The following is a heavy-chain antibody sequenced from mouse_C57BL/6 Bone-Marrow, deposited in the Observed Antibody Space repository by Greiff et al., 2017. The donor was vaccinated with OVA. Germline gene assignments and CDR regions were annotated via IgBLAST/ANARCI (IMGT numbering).Heavy chain of an antibody. CDR3: ARRDYSASSHFDY. CDR1: GYTFTSYG. J-gene: IGHJ2*01. V-gene: IGHV1-81*01. D-gene: IGHD1-1*01. CDR2: IYPRSGNT. Sequence: QVQLQQSGAELARPGASVKLSCKASGYTFTSYGISWVKQRTGQGLEWIGEIYPRSGNTYYNEKFKGKATLTADKSSSTAYMELRSQTYVNSAVYCCARRDYSASSHFDYWGQGTTLTVSS.